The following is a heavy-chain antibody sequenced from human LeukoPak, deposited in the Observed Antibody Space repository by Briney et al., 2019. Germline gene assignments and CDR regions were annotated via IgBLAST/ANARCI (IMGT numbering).Heavy chain of an antibody. Sequence: GGSLRLSCAASGFTFSSYAMSWVRQAPGKGLEWVSSISSSSSYIYYADSVKGRFTISRDNAKNSLYLQMNSLRAEDTAVYYCARDLVGANLNWFDPWGQGTLVTVSS. D-gene: IGHD1-26*01. CDR3: ARDLVGANLNWFDP. CDR1: GFTFSSYA. V-gene: IGHV3-21*01. CDR2: ISSSSSYI. J-gene: IGHJ5*02.